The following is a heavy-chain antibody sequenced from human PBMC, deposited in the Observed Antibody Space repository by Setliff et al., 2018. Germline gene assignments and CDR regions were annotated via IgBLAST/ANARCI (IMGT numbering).Heavy chain of an antibody. CDR1: GFTFSTHS. CDR2: ISRSSTYI. V-gene: IGHV3-21*01. D-gene: IGHD7-27*01. CDR3: VRDLHWGFDY. J-gene: IGHJ4*02. Sequence: GGSLRLSCAASGFTFSTHSMNWVRQAPGKGLEWVSSISRSSTYIYYADSMKGRFTISRDNAKNSLFLQMNSLRAEDTAVYYCVRDLHWGFDYWGLGTLVTVSS.